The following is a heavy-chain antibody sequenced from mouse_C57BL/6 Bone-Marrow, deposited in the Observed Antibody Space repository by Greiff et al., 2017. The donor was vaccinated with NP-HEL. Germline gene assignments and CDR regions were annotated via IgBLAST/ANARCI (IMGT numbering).Heavy chain of an antibody. D-gene: IGHD1-1*01. CDR3: ARHEAYGSSYAYFDY. Sequence: QVQLQQSGAELVKPGASVKLSCKASGYTFTEYTIHWVKQRSGQGLEWIGWFYPGSGSIKYNEKFKDKATLTADKSSSPVYLELSRLTSEDSAVYICARHEAYGSSYAYFDYWGQGTTLTVSS. V-gene: IGHV1-62-2*01. CDR2: FYPGSGSI. J-gene: IGHJ2*01. CDR1: GYTFTEYT.